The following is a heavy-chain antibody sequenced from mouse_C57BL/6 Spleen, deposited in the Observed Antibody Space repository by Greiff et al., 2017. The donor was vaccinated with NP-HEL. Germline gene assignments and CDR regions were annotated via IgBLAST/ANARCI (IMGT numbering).Heavy chain of an antibody. CDR1: GFTFSSYA. J-gene: IGHJ1*03. CDR3: ARESITTVVARWYFDV. CDR2: ISDGGSYT. Sequence: EVQGVESGGGLVKPGGSLKLSCAASGFTFSSYAMSWVRQTPEKRLEWVATISDGGSYTYYPDNVKGRFTISRDNAKNNLYLQMSHLKSEDTAMYYCARESITTVVARWYFDVWGTGTTVTVSS. D-gene: IGHD1-1*01. V-gene: IGHV5-4*01.